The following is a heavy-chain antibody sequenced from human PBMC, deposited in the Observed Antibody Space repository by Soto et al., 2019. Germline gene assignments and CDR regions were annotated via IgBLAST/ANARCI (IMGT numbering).Heavy chain of an antibody. D-gene: IGHD5-18*01. J-gene: IGHJ4*02. Sequence: GGSLRLSCAASEFSFRSYWMTWVRQAPGKRLEWVALINEDGSQKYYVGSVKGRFIISRDNAKDSVYMQMDSLRAGDTAVYFCARVGRYGWDFDHWGQGTLVPVYS. CDR2: INEDGSQK. CDR3: ARVGRYGWDFDH. V-gene: IGHV3-7*01. CDR1: EFSFRSYW.